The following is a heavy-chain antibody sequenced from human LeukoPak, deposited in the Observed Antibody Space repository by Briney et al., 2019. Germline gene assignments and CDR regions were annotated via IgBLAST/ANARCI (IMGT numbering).Heavy chain of an antibody. V-gene: IGHV3-11*04. J-gene: IGHJ4*02. CDR1: GFTFSDYY. D-gene: IGHD2-2*02. CDR3: ARVAIGYRSSTSCYTGSYFDY. Sequence: GGSLRLSCAASGFTFSDYYMSWIRQAPGKGLEWVSYISSSGSTIYYADSVKGRFTISRDNAKNSLYLQMNSLRAEDTAVYYCARVAIGYRSSTSCYTGSYFDYWGQGTLVTVSS. CDR2: ISSSGSTI.